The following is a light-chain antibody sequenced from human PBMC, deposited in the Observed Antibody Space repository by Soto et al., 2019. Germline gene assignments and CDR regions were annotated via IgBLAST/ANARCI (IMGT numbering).Light chain of an antibody. V-gene: IGKV1-5*03. CDR1: QSISRW. CDR2: KAS. CDR3: QLYNIYSEA. J-gene: IGKJ1*01. Sequence: IRMNLSPATVSASIGDRVTITCRASQSISRWLAWYQQKSGTAPKLVIYKASTLQSGVPPRFSGSGSGTEFTLTISSLQPDDFATYCCQLYNIYSEAFGQVSKVDI.